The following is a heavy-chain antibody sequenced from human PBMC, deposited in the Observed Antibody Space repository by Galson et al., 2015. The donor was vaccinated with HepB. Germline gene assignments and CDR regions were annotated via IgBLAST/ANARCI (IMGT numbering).Heavy chain of an antibody. CDR3: AKDPAGRFVVNYRGYYFDD. V-gene: IGHV3-30*18. CDR1: GFTFSNYG. Sequence: SLRLSCAASGFTFSNYGMHWVRQAPGKGLEWVALVSHDGSYKSYAESVKGRFTSFRDKSKGTLYLQMNSLRPEDTAVYYCAKDPAGRFVVNYRGYYFDDWGQGTLVTVSS. J-gene: IGHJ4*02. CDR2: VSHDGSYK. D-gene: IGHD1-7*01.